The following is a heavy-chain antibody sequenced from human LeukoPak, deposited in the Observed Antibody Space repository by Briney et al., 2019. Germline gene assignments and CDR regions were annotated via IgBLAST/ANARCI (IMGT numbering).Heavy chain of an antibody. J-gene: IGHJ4*02. CDR3: ARHKSSGSYPLDY. CDR1: GGSISTYF. CDR2: IYFSGIT. D-gene: IGHD3-22*01. Sequence: SETLSLTCTVSGGSISTYFWSWVRQPPGKGLEWIGHIYFSGITNYNPSLESRVTISVDTSKNQFSLTLTSVTAADTAVYYCARHKSSGSYPLDYWGQGNLVTVSS. V-gene: IGHV4-59*08.